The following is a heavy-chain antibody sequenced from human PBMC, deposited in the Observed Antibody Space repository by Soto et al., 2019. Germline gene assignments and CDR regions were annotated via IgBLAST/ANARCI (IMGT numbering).Heavy chain of an antibody. CDR3: ARDGVQLWPRYYFDY. Sequence: VQLVQSGAEVKKPGASVQVSCKTSGYSFSNYSMHWVRQDPGQGLEWMGKINPNGGSTSLAQKFKDAVTLTRDTSTNTVYMELSSLTSEDTAVYYCARDGVQLWPRYYFDYWGQGNLVTVSS. CDR2: INPNGGST. J-gene: IGHJ4*02. D-gene: IGHD1-1*01. CDR1: GYSFSNYS. V-gene: IGHV1-46*01.